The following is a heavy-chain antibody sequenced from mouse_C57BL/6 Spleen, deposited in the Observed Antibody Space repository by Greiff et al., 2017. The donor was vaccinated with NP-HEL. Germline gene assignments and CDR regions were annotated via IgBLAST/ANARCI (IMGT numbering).Heavy chain of an antibody. J-gene: IGHJ2*01. Sequence: VQLQQSGADLAKPGASVKLSCKASGYTFTSSWVHWVNQRPGPGLSWIGYLNPSSGYTQYNQKFKDKATLTADKSSSTAYMQLSSLTYDDSAVYYCARRAYYGSSYGFDYWGQGTTLTVSS. CDR3: ARRAYYGSSYGFDY. D-gene: IGHD1-1*01. CDR1: GYTFTSSW. V-gene: IGHV1-7*01. CDR2: LNPSSGYT.